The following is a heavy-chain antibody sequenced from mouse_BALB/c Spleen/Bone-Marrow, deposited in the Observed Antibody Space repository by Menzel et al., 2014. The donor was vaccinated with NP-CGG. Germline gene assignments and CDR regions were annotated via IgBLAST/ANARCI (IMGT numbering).Heavy chain of an antibody. CDR2: IRNKANGYTT. Sequence: EVKGVESGGGLVQPGGSLRLSCAPSGFTFTDYYMNWVRQPPGKALEWLGFIRNKANGYTTEYSATVKSRFTISIDNSQNILYLQMNTLRFDDCAAYYCARDKGRVFFDYWGQGTTLTVSS. CDR1: GFTFTDYY. V-gene: IGHV7-3*02. CDR3: ARDKGRVFFDY. J-gene: IGHJ2*01.